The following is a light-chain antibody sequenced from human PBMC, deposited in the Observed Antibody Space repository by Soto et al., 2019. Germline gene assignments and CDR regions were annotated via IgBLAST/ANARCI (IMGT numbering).Light chain of an antibody. Sequence: QSALTQPASLSGSPGQSITISCTGTSSDIGAYDYVSWFQQHPGKAPKLMISEVNNRPSGVSNRFSGSKSGNTAYLTISGLQVEDEADYYCSSYRSRNTYVFGSGTKLTVL. V-gene: IGLV2-14*01. CDR3: SSYRSRNTYV. J-gene: IGLJ1*01. CDR1: SSDIGAYDY. CDR2: EVN.